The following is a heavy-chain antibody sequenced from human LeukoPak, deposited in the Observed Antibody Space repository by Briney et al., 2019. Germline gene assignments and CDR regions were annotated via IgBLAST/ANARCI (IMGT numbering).Heavy chain of an antibody. CDR2: INPSGGIT. CDR1: GYTFTSYY. J-gene: IGHJ4*02. V-gene: IGHV1-46*01. D-gene: IGHD3-22*01. CDR3: ARRAASSGSPFDY. Sequence: ASVKVTCKASGYTFTSYYMHWVRQAPGQGLGWMGIINPSGGITSYAQKFQGRVTMTRDTSTSTVYMELSSLRSEDTAVYYCARRAASSGSPFDYWGQGTLVTVSS.